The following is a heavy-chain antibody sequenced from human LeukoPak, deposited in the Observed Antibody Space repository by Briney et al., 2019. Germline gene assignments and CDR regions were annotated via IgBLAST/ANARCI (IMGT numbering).Heavy chain of an antibody. D-gene: IGHD3-9*01. CDR2: INPNSGGT. Sequence: ASVKVSCKASGYSFTAYYMHWVRQAPGQGLEWMGWINPNSGGTNYAQKFQGRVNMTRDTSITTAYMEMSRLRSDDTALYYCARSPHILTGENFDYWGQGTLVTVSS. CDR1: GYSFTAYY. CDR3: ARSPHILTGENFDY. V-gene: IGHV1-2*02. J-gene: IGHJ4*02.